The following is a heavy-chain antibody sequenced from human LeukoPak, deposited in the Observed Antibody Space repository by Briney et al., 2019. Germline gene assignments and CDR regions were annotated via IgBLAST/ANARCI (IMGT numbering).Heavy chain of an antibody. Sequence: PSETLSLTCTVSGGSISSNNYYWGWIRLPPGKGLEWIGSISYSGSTYYNPSLKSRVTISVDTSKNQFSLKLTSVTAADTAVYYCARPGYYYDSSGYHYRDYWGQGTLVTVSS. V-gene: IGHV4-39*01. CDR1: GGSISSNNYY. D-gene: IGHD3-22*01. J-gene: IGHJ4*02. CDR3: ARPGYYYDSSGYHYRDY. CDR2: ISYSGST.